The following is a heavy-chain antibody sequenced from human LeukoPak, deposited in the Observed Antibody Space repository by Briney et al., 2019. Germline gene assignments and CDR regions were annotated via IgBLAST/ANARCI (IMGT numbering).Heavy chain of an antibody. Sequence: SDTLSLTCTVSGGSISSYYWSWVRQPPGKGLEWIGYIYYSGSTNYNPSLKRRVTISVDTSKNQFSLKLSSVTGADTAVYYCARAGDIVATMTTDYWGQGTLVTVSS. J-gene: IGHJ4*02. CDR3: ARAGDIVATMTTDY. CDR2: IYYSGST. V-gene: IGHV4-59*07. D-gene: IGHD5-12*01. CDR1: GGSISSYY.